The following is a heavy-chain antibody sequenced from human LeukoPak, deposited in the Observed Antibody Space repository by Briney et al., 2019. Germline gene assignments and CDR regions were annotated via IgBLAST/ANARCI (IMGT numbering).Heavy chain of an antibody. J-gene: IGHJ4*02. D-gene: IGHD3-22*01. CDR2: IYYSGST. Sequence: SETLSLTCTVSGGSISSYYWSWVRQPPGKGLEWIGYIYYSGSTNYNPSLKSRVTISVDTSKNQFSLKLSSVTAADTAVYYCARDRARVTYYYDSSGYYPDFWGQGTLVTVSS. CDR3: ARDRARVTYYYDSSGYYPDF. CDR1: GGSISSYY. V-gene: IGHV4-59*01.